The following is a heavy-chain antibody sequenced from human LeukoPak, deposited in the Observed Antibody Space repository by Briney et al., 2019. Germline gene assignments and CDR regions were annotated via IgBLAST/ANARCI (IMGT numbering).Heavy chain of an antibody. CDR2: IRSIGDR. D-gene: IGHD6-19*01. CDR1: GLTFGDYD. Sequence: GGSLRLSCAASGLTFGDYDMPWVRQATGKGLEWVSAIRSIGDRFYSGSVKGRFTISRENAKNTLYLEMNSLRVGDTAVYYCARLYSSGRYANAFDIWGQGTVVTVSS. V-gene: IGHV3-13*01. J-gene: IGHJ3*02. CDR3: ARLYSSGRYANAFDI.